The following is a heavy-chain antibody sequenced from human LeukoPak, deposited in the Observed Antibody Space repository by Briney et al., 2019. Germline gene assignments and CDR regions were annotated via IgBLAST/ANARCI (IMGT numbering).Heavy chain of an antibody. D-gene: IGHD3-10*01. J-gene: IGHJ6*03. CDR1: GGHFSGYF. CDR2: LNHSGST. V-gene: IGHV4-34*01. CDR3: ARGRVGMVRGVIIKGYYYMDV. Sequence: PSETLPLICAVYGGHFSGYFWSWIRQPPGKGLEWSGELNHSGSTNYNPSLKSRVTITVDTSKNQFSLKLSSVTAADTAVYYCARGRVGMVRGVIIKGYYYMDVWGKGTTVTVSS.